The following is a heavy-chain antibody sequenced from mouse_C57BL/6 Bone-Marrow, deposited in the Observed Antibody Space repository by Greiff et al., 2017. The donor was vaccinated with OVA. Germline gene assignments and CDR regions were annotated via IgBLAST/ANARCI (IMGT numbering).Heavy chain of an antibody. Sequence: VQLQQPGTELVKPGASVKLSCKASGYTFTSYWMHWVKQRPGQGLEWIGNINPSNGGTNYNEKFKSKATLTVDKSARTAYMQLSSLTSEDSAVYYCAREAYYSNYEFPYFDYWGQGTTLTVSS. V-gene: IGHV1-53*01. CDR1: GYTFTSYW. D-gene: IGHD2-5*01. J-gene: IGHJ2*01. CDR3: AREAYYSNYEFPYFDY. CDR2: INPSNGGT.